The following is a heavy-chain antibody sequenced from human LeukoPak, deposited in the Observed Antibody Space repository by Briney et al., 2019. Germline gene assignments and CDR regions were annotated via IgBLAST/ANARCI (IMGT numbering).Heavy chain of an antibody. CDR2: ISSGGDT. J-gene: IGHJ4*02. V-gene: IGHV3-23*01. CDR3: AKAPGGYTYGYRYFDY. CDR1: GFTFSNYA. D-gene: IGHD5-18*01. Sequence: GGSLRLSCAASGFTFSNYAMSWVRQAPGKGLEWVSAISSGGDTYYADSVKGRFTISRDNSKNALYLQMNSLISEDTAVYYCAKAPGGYTYGYRYFDYWGQGTLVTVSS.